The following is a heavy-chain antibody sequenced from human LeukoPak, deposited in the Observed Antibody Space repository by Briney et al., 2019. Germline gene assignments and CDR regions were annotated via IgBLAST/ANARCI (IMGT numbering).Heavy chain of an antibody. V-gene: IGHV1-8*01. D-gene: IGHD6-19*01. Sequence: ASVKVSCKASEYTFASYDINWVRQATGQGLEWMGWMNPDSGNTGYAQKFQGRVTMTRNTSINTAYMELSSLRSEDTAVYYCARGTHSGWYGAVYWGQGTLVTVSS. J-gene: IGHJ4*02. CDR1: EYTFASYD. CDR2: MNPDSGNT. CDR3: ARGTHSGWYGAVY.